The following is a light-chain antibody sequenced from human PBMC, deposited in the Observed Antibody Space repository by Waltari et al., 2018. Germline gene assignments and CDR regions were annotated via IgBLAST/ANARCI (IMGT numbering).Light chain of an antibody. CDR2: AAS. Sequence: DIQMTQSPSSLSASVGDRVTITCRASQSISSYLNWYPQKPGKAPKLLIYAASSLQSGVPSRFSGSGSVTDFTLTISSLQPEDFATYYCQQSYSTPLTFGGGTKVEIK. CDR3: QQSYSTPLT. V-gene: IGKV1-39*01. J-gene: IGKJ4*01. CDR1: QSISSY.